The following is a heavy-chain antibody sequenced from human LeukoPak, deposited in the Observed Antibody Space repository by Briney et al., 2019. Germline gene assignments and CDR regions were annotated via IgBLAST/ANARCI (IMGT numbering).Heavy chain of an antibody. CDR2: IKKDGSET. Sequence: GGSLRLSCAASGFIFGNYWMSWVRQVPGKGLEWVGNIKKDGSETYYVDSVKGRFIISRDNAKNSLFLRMNSLRAEDTAVYYCARDRGLGSNAWYFPLDFWGQGTLVTVSS. CDR3: ARDRGLGSNAWYFPLDF. V-gene: IGHV3-7*01. J-gene: IGHJ4*02. CDR1: GFIFGNYW. D-gene: IGHD6-13*01.